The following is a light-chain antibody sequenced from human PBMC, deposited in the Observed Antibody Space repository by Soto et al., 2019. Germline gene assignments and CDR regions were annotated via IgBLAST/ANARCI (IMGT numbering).Light chain of an antibody. CDR3: SSFTSRSTPFV. CDR2: DVT. Sequence: QSALTQPASVSGSPGQSITISCAGTSSDVGAYNYVAWYQQHPGKAPKLIVYDVTNRPSGVSNRFSGSKSGNTASLTISGLQAEDEADYYCSSFTSRSTPFVFGTGPKLTVL. CDR1: SSDVGAYNY. V-gene: IGLV2-14*01. J-gene: IGLJ1*01.